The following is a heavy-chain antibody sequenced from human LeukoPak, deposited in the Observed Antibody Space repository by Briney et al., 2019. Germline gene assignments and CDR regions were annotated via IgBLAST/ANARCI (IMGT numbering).Heavy chain of an antibody. Sequence: GASVKVSCKASGYTFTSYAMHWVRQAPGQRLEWMGWINAGNGNTKYSQKFQGRVTITRDTSASTAYMELSSLRSDDTAVYYCARGCEVGAIFDHWGQGTLVTVSS. D-gene: IGHD1-26*01. CDR1: GYTFTSYA. V-gene: IGHV1-3*01. CDR2: INAGNGNT. J-gene: IGHJ4*02. CDR3: ARGCEVGAIFDH.